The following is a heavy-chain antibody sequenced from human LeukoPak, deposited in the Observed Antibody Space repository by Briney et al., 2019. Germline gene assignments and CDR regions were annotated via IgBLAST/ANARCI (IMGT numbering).Heavy chain of an antibody. Sequence: ASVKVSCKASGYTFTGFHMHWVRQAPGQGLEWMGWINPNSGGTNYAQKFQGRVTMTRDTSISTVYMELSRLRSDDTAVYYCARVNVNWFDPWGQGTLVTVSS. CDR1: GYTFTGFH. CDR3: ARVNVNWFDP. V-gene: IGHV1-2*02. CDR2: INPNSGGT. J-gene: IGHJ5*02.